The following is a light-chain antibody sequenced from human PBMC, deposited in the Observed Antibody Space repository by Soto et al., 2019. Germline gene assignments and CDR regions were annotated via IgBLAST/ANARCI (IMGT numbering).Light chain of an antibody. V-gene: IGKV4-1*01. CDR3: QQYYGTPRT. CDR2: WAS. J-gene: IGKJ1*01. CDR1: QSILSTSNNKNF. Sequence: DIVMTQSPDSLAVSLGERATINCKSSQSILSTSNNKNFLAWYQQKPGQPPKLLIYWASTRELGVPDRFSGSGSGKEFTLTINTLQAEDVAVYYCQQYYGTPRTFGQGTKVEVK.